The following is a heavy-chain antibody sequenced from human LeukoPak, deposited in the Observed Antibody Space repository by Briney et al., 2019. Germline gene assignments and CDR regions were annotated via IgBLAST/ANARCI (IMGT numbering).Heavy chain of an antibody. CDR1: GFNFSTYW. V-gene: IGHV3-7*01. D-gene: IGHD4-17*01. CDR3: ARLPLATARYYFDY. CDR2: IKEDGSEK. Sequence: GGSLRLSCAASGFNFSTYWMSWVRQAPGKGLEWVANIKEDGSEKYHVVSVKGRFTISRDNAKNSLYLQMNSLRAEDTAVYYCARLPLATARYYFDYWGQGTLVTVSS. J-gene: IGHJ4*02.